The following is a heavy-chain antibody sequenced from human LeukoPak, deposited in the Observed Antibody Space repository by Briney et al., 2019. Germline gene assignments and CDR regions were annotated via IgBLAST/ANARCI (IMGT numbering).Heavy chain of an antibody. CDR2: ISYSGST. D-gene: IGHD2-2*01. Sequence: SETLSLTCTVSGASISSYYWSWIRQPPGKGLEWIAYISYSGSTNYNPSLKSRLTISIDTSKNQFSLKLNSVTAADTAVYYCARHEESAYKYALDYWGQGTLVTVSS. CDR3: ARHEESAYKYALDY. V-gene: IGHV4-59*08. J-gene: IGHJ4*02. CDR1: GASISSYY.